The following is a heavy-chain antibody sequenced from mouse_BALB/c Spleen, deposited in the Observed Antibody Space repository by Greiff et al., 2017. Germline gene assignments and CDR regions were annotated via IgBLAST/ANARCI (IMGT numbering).Heavy chain of an antibody. Sequence: EVQRVESGGGLVQPGGSRKLSCAASGFTFSSFGMHWVRQAPEKGLEWVAYISSGSSTIYYADTVKGRFTISRDNPKNTLFLQMTSLRSEDTAMYYCARGGYGFAYWGQGTLVTVSA. J-gene: IGHJ3*01. D-gene: IGHD3-1*01. CDR2: ISSGSSTI. V-gene: IGHV5-17*02. CDR1: GFTFSSFG. CDR3: ARGGYGFAY.